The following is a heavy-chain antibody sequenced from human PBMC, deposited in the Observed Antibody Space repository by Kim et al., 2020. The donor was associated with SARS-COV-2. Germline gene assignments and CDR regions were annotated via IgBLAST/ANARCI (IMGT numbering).Heavy chain of an antibody. J-gene: IGHJ6*02. Sequence: GGSLRLSCAASGFTFSSYAMSWVRQAPGKGLEWVAAISGDGGSTYYADSVKGRFTISRDNSKNTLYLQMNSLRAEDTAVYYCAKDSITHYGDYTWPHYYYGMDVWGQGTTVTVSS. CDR2: ISGDGGST. CDR3: AKDSITHYGDYTWPHYYYGMDV. D-gene: IGHD4-17*01. CDR1: GFTFSSYA. V-gene: IGHV3-23*01.